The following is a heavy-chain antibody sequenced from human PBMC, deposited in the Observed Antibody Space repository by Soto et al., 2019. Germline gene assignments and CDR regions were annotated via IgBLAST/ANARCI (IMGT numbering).Heavy chain of an antibody. CDR2: ILNDGSSR. V-gene: IGHV3-33*01. Sequence: QVQLVESGGGVVQPGRSLRLSCAASGFTFSNYGMHWVRQAPGKGLEWVAVILNDGSSRYHADSVKDRITISRDNSKNTLYLQMNSLRAADTAVYYCASDDENSGNDMEVWGQGTKVTVS. J-gene: IGHJ6*02. CDR3: ASDDENSGNDMEV. D-gene: IGHD3-10*01. CDR1: GFTFSNYG.